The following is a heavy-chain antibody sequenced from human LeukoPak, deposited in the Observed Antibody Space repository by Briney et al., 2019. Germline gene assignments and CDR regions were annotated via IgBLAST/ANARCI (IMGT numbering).Heavy chain of an antibody. CDR2: INTNSGGS. CDR1: GYTFTGYY. J-gene: IGHJ3*02. D-gene: IGHD1-26*01. V-gene: IGHV1-2*02. CDR3: ARAGVGASRAFDI. Sequence: ASVKVSCKASGYTFTGYYMHWVRQAPGQGLEWMGWINTNSGGSNYAQKFQGRVTMTRDTSISTAYMELSRLRSDDTAVYYCARAGVGASRAFDIWGQGTMVTVSS.